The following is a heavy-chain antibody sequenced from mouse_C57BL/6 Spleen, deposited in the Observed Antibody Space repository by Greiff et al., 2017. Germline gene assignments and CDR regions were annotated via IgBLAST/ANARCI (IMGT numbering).Heavy chain of an antibody. J-gene: IGHJ2*01. CDR1: GYTFASYG. Sequence: QVQLKQSGAELARPGASVKLSCKASGYTFASYGISWVKQRTGQGLEWIGEIYPRSGNTYYNEKFKGKATLTADKSSSTAYMELRSLTSEDSAVYFCARGDITTVVATNYWGQGTTLTVSS. CDR2: IYPRSGNT. D-gene: IGHD1-1*01. CDR3: ARGDITTVVATNY. V-gene: IGHV1-81*01.